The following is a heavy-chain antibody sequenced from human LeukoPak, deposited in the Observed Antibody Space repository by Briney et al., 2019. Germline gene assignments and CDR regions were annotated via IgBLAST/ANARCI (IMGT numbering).Heavy chain of an antibody. V-gene: IGHV3-74*01. CDR2: INSDGGST. CDR1: GFTFSSYW. CDR3: ARRIQGMAPYYFDY. J-gene: IGHJ4*02. Sequence: GGSLRLSCTASGFTFSSYWMHWVRQAPGKGLAWVSRINSDGGSTSYADSVKGRFTISRDNAKNTLYLQMNSLRAEDTAVYYCARRIQGMAPYYFDYWGQGTLVTVSS. D-gene: IGHD5-24*01.